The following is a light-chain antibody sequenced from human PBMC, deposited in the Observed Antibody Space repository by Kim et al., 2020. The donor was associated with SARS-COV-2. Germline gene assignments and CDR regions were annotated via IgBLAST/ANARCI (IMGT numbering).Light chain of an antibody. CDR2: DAS. CDR1: QSISSW. V-gene: IGKV1-5*01. CDR3: QQCNSYSYT. J-gene: IGKJ2*01. Sequence: SASVGDRGTITCRASQSISSWLAWYQQKPGKAPKLLIYDASSLERGVSSRFSGSGSGTEFTLTISSLQPDDFATYYCQQCNSYSYTFGQGTKLEI.